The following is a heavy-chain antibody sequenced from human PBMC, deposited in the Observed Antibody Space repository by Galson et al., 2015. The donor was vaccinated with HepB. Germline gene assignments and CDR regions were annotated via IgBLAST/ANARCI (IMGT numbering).Heavy chain of an antibody. CDR1: GFTFSSYA. J-gene: IGHJ4*02. D-gene: IGHD1-26*01. V-gene: IGHV3-30*04. Sequence: SLRLSCAASGFTFSSYAMHWVRQAPGRGLEWVAVISYDGSNKYYADSVKGRFTISRDNSKNTLYLQMNSLRAEDTAVYYCAPLGNFDYWGQGTLVTVSP. CDR2: ISYDGSNK. CDR3: APLGNFDY.